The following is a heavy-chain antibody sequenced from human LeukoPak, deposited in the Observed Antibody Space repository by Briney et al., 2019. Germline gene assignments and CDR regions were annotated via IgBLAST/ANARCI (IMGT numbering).Heavy chain of an antibody. V-gene: IGHV4-34*01. Sequence: SETLSLTCTVSGGSISSYYWSWIRQPPGKGLEWIGEINHSGSTNYNPSLKSRVTISVDTSKNQFSLKLSSVTAADTAVYYCARTLDGYNSGYFDYWGQGTLVTVSS. CDR3: ARTLDGYNSGYFDY. J-gene: IGHJ4*02. CDR1: GGSISSYY. CDR2: INHSGST. D-gene: IGHD5-24*01.